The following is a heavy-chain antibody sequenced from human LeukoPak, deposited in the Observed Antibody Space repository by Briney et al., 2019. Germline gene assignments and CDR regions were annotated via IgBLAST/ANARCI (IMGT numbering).Heavy chain of an antibody. CDR2: INPNSGDT. CDR3: ARGYLYFDY. Sequence: ASVKVSCKASGYTFTSYGISWVRQAPGQGLEWMGWINPNSGDTNYAQKFQGWVTMTRDTSISTAYMELSRLRSDDTAVYYCARGYLYFDYWGQGTLVTVSS. J-gene: IGHJ4*02. CDR1: GYTFTSYG. V-gene: IGHV1-2*04. D-gene: IGHD1-14*01.